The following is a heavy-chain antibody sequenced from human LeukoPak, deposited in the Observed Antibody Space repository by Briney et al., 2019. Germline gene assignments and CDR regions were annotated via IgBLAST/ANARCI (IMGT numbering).Heavy chain of an antibody. CDR3: ARGHEWFGEILPDANWFDP. CDR1: GYTFTSYD. J-gene: IGHJ5*02. Sequence: ASVKVSCKASGYTFTSYDINWVRQATGQGLEWMGWMNPNSGNTGYAQKFQGRVTMTRNTSISTAYTELSSLRSEDTAVYYCARGHEWFGEILPDANWFDPWGQGTLVTVSS. V-gene: IGHV1-8*01. CDR2: MNPNSGNT. D-gene: IGHD3-10*01.